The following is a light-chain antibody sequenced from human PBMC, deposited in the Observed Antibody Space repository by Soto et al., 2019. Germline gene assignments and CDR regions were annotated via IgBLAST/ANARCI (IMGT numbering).Light chain of an antibody. V-gene: IGKV3-15*01. CDR1: QSVTSN. Sequence: EIVMTQPPATLSVSPGERATLSCRASQSVTSNLAWYQQKPGQAPRLLIYGASTRATGFPARFSGSGSGTEFTLTISSLQSEDFAVYYCQQYDNWPRTFGPGTKVEIK. CDR3: QQYDNWPRT. CDR2: GAS. J-gene: IGKJ1*01.